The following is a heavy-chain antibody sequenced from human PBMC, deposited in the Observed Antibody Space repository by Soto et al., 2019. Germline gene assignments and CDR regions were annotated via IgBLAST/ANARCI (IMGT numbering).Heavy chain of an antibody. D-gene: IGHD6-6*01. CDR1: GGSLSTDY. Sequence: QVQLQQWGAGLLKPSETLSLTCAVYGGSLSTDYWSWIRQPPGKGLEWIGEINPSGGTNYNPSLKSRVTISVATSKNRFSLKLSSVTAADTAVYYCARVLAARASRDFDYWGQGTLVTVSS. J-gene: IGHJ4*02. CDR3: ARVLAARASRDFDY. V-gene: IGHV4-34*01. CDR2: INPSGGT.